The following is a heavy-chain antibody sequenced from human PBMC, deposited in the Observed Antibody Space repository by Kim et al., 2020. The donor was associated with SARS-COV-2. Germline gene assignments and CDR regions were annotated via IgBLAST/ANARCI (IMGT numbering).Heavy chain of an antibody. CDR2: INPNSGGT. CDR3: ARDPYLLYCSSTSCYNDYYYGMDV. D-gene: IGHD2-2*02. Sequence: ASVKVSCKASGYTFTGYYMHWVRQAPGQGLEWMGWINPNSGGTNYAQKFQGRVTMTRDTSISTAYMELSRLRSDDTAVYYCARDPYLLYCSSTSCYNDYYYGMDVGGQGTTVTVSS. J-gene: IGHJ6*02. V-gene: IGHV1-2*02. CDR1: GYTFTGYY.